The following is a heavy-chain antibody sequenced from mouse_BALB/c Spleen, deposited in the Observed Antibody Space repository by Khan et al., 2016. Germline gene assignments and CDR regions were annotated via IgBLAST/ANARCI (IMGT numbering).Heavy chain of an antibody. J-gene: IGHJ3*01. CDR2: INPDSSTI. Sequence: EVKLLESGGGLVQPGGSLKLSCAAGGFDFSRYWMSWVRQAPGKGLEWIGEINPDSSTINYTPSLKDKFIISRDNAKNTLYLQMSTVRSEDTALSYCDRLLYYGRFAYWGQGALVTVSA. CDR1: GFDFSRYW. CDR3: DRLLYYGRFAY. D-gene: IGHD1-2*01. V-gene: IGHV4-1*02.